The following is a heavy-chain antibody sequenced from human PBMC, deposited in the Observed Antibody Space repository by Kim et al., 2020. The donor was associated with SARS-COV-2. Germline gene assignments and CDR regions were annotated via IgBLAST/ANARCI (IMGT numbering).Heavy chain of an antibody. J-gene: IGHJ5*02. D-gene: IGHD5-18*01. CDR2: ISKDGDDK. Sequence: GGSLRLSCETSGFLFSRTGMHWVRQAPGKGLEWMAVISKDGDDKYYGDSVKVRFTISRDNSKSTLFLQMSSLRPEDTAVYFCVKDRGSGYSYGYSYFDL. V-gene: IGHV3-30*04. CDR3: VKDRGSGYSYGYSYFDL. CDR1: GFLFSRTG.